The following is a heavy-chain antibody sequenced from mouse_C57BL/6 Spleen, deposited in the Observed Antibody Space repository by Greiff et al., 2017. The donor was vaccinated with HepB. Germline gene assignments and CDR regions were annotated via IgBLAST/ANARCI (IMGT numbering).Heavy chain of an antibody. Sequence: EVQVVESGGGLVKPGGSLKLSCAASGFTFSSYAMSWVRQTPEKRLEWVATISDGGSYTYYPDNVKGRFTISRDNAKNNLYLQMSHLKSEDTAMYYCARAGDWGQGTLVTVSA. CDR2: ISDGGSYT. CDR1: GFTFSSYA. J-gene: IGHJ3*01. V-gene: IGHV5-4*01. CDR3: ARAGD.